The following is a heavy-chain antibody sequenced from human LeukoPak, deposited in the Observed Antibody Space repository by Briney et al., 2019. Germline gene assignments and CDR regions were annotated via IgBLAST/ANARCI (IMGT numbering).Heavy chain of an antibody. J-gene: IGHJ4*02. D-gene: IGHD1-26*01. CDR1: GGPVSSSSYY. CDR2: IYYAGDT. CDR3: ATWDSGRYSQIDN. V-gene: IGHV4-39*01. Sequence: SGTLSLTCTVSGGPVSSSSYYWGWVCQSPEKGLECIGTIYYAGDTYCNPSLESRLTISVDTSKNQFSLKLRSVTAADTAVYYCATWDSGRYSQIDNWGQGTLVTVSS.